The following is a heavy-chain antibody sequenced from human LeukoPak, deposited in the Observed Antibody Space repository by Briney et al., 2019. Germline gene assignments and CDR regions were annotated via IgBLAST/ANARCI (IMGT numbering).Heavy chain of an antibody. Sequence: SETLSLTCTVSGGSISSYYWSWIRQPAGKGLEWIGRIYTSGSTNYNPSLKSRVTMSVDTSSNQFSLKLSSVTAADTAVYYCAVGYCSGGSCYGVDYWGQGTLVTVSS. D-gene: IGHD2-15*01. CDR3: AVGYCSGGSCYGVDY. V-gene: IGHV4-4*07. CDR1: GGSISSYY. J-gene: IGHJ4*02. CDR2: IYTSGST.